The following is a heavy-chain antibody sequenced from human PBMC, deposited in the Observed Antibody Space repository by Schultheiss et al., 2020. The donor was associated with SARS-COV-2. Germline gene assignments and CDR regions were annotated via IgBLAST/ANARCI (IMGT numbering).Heavy chain of an antibody. D-gene: IGHD3-3*01. J-gene: IGHJ5*02. CDR1: GYTFTSYG. V-gene: IGHV1-18*01. CDR3: ARDRAFGVVTSFDP. Sequence: ASVKVSCKASGYTFTSYGISWVRQAPGQGLEWMGWISVYNGNTNYAQKLQGRVTMTTDTSTSTAHMELRSLRSDDTAVYYCARDRAFGVVTSFDPWGQGTLVTVSS. CDR2: ISVYNGNT.